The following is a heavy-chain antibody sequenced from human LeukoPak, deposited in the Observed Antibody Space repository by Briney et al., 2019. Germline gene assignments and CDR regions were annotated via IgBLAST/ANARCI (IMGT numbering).Heavy chain of an antibody. V-gene: IGHV3-30*04. Sequence: SCKVSGYTFTELSRHWVRQAQAKGLGWVGFISYDGGNRYNADSVKGRFTIPRDNSKNTLYLQLNSMRAEDKAAYYCARFQGWRNWNHGSWFDPWGQGTLVTVSS. J-gene: IGHJ5*02. D-gene: IGHD1-14*01. CDR1: GYTFTELS. CDR2: ISYDGGNR. CDR3: ARFQGWRNWNHGSWFDP.